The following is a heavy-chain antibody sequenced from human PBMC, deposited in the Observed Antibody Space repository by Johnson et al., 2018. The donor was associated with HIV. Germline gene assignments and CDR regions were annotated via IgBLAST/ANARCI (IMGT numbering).Heavy chain of an antibody. V-gene: IGHV3-13*01. CDR3: AKERGKRWLHPRDAFDI. J-gene: IGHJ3*02. CDR1: GFTFSSYD. CDR2: IGTAGDT. D-gene: IGHD5-24*01. Sequence: VQLVESGGGLVQPGGSLRLSCAASGFTFSSYDMHWVRQATGKGLEWVSAIGTAGDTYYPGSVKCRFTISRDNSKNTLYLRMNSLRVEDTAVYYCAKERGKRWLHPRDAFDIWGQGTMVTVSS.